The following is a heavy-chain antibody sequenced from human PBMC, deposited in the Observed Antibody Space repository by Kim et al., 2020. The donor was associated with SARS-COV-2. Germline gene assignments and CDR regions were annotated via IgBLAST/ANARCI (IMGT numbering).Heavy chain of an antibody. Sequence: GGSLRLSCAASGFTFSSYAMHWVRQAPGKGLEWVAVISYDGSNKYYADSVKGRFTISRDNSKNTLYLQMNSLRAEDTAVYYCARRVGATKGDIDYWGQGTLVTVSS. D-gene: IGHD1-26*01. CDR2: ISYDGSNK. CDR1: GFTFSSYA. J-gene: IGHJ4*02. V-gene: IGHV3-30-3*01. CDR3: ARRVGATKGDIDY.